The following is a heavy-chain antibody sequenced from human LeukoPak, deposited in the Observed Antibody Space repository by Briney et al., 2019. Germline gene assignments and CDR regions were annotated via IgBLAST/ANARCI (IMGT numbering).Heavy chain of an antibody. D-gene: IGHD2-15*01. V-gene: IGHV3-23*01. CDR1: GFTFSSYG. CDR2: ISGSGGST. CDR3: AKDPSAITPYYFDY. Sequence: PGGTLRLSCAASGFTFSSYGMSWVRQAPGEGLEWVSAISGSGGSTYYADSVKGRFTISRDNSKNTLYLQMNSLRAEDTAVYYCAKDPSAITPYYFDYWGQGTLVTVSS. J-gene: IGHJ4*02.